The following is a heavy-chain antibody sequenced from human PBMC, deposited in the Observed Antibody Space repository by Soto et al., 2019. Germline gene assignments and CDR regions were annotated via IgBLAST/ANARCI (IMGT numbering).Heavy chain of an antibody. CDR2: ISGSGGTT. J-gene: IGHJ4*02. CDR1: GFTFSSYA. V-gene: IGHV3-23*01. D-gene: IGHD5-12*01. Sequence: GGSLRLSCASSGFTFSSYAMIWVRQAPGKGLEWVSVISGSGGTTYYADSVKGRFTISRDNSKNTLYLQMNSLRAEDTAVYYCAKNLGYSGYEGSDYWGQGTLVTVSS. CDR3: AKNLGYSGYEGSDY.